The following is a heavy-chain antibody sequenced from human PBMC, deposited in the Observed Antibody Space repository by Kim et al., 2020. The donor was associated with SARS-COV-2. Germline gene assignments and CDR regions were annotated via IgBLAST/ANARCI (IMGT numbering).Heavy chain of an antibody. CDR1: GFTFSGGW. D-gene: IGHD3-3*01. CDR3: ARVEWHLPPYHLYWYFDL. J-gene: IGHJ2*01. Sequence: GGSLRLSCAASGFTFSGGWMSWVRQAPGKGLEWVANIKTDGSEKYYVDSVKGRFTISRDNAKNLLYLQMNSLRGDDTAVYFCARVEWHLPPYHLYWYFDLWGRGTQVIVSS. V-gene: IGHV3-7*01. CDR2: IKTDGSEK.